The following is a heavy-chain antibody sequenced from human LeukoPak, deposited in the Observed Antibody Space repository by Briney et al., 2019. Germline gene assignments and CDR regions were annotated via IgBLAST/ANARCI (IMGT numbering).Heavy chain of an antibody. J-gene: IGHJ5*02. D-gene: IGHD2-15*01. CDR1: GYTFTGYY. CDR2: INPNSGGT. V-gene: IGHV1-2*02. CDR3: ARDSREVVVAATRGFDP. Sequence: ASVKVSCKASGYTFTGYYMHWVRQAPGQGLEWMGWINPNSGGTNYAQKFQGRVTMTRDTSISTAYMELSRLRSDDTAVYYCARDSREVVVAATRGFDPWGQGTLVTVSS.